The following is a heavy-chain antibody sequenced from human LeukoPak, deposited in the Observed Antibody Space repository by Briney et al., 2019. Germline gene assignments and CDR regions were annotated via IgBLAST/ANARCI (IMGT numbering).Heavy chain of an antibody. CDR3: ARLSAGGLPHFDY. J-gene: IGHJ4*02. V-gene: IGHV1-2*02. D-gene: IGHD5-18*01. CDR1: AYTFTGYY. CDR2: INPNSGGT. Sequence: ASVKVSCKASAYTFTGYYMHWVRQAPGQGLEWMGWINPNSGGTNYAQKFQGRVTMTRDTSISTAYMELSRLRSDDTAVYYCARLSAGGLPHFDYWGQGTLVTVSS.